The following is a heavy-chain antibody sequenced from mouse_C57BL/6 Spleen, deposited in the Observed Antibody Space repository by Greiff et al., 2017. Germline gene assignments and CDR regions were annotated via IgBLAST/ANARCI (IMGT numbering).Heavy chain of an antibody. D-gene: IGHD1-1*02. J-gene: IGHJ4*01. CDR2: ISNGGGST. CDR1: GFTFSDYY. CDR3: ARWGSYLYAMDY. Sequence: EVKVEESGGGLVQPGGSLKLSCAASGFTFSDYYMYWVRQTPEKRLEWVAYISNGGGSTYYPDTVKGRFTISRDNAKNTLYLQMSRLKSEDTAMYYCARWGSYLYAMDYWGQGTSVTVSS. V-gene: IGHV5-12*01.